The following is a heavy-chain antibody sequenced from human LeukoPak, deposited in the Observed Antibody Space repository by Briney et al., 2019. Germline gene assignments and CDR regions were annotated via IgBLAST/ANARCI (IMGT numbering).Heavy chain of an antibody. J-gene: IGHJ4*02. CDR2: IRSRTYGGTT. Sequence: GGSLRLSCTASGFTFGVYAMTWVRQAPGKGLEWVSFIRSRTYGGTTEYAASVKGKFTISRDDSKSIAYLQMNSLKTEDTAVYYCARDQYAGYDPYYFDYWGQGTLVTVSP. CDR1: GFTFGVYA. D-gene: IGHD2-2*01. V-gene: IGHV3-49*04. CDR3: ARDQYAGYDPYYFDY.